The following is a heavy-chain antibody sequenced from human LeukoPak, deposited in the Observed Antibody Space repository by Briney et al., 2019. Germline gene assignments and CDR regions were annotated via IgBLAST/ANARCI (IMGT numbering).Heavy chain of an antibody. J-gene: IGHJ2*01. CDR3: ARVGYDILTGYYTYYWYFDL. CDR2: ISSSSSYI. Sequence: GGSLRLSCAASGFTFSSYSMNWVRQAPGKGLEWVSSISSSSSYIYYPDSVKGRFTISRDNAKNSLYLQMNSLRAEDTAVYYCARVGYDILTGYYTYYWYFDLWGRGALVTVSS. V-gene: IGHV3-21*04. CDR1: GFTFSSYS. D-gene: IGHD3-9*01.